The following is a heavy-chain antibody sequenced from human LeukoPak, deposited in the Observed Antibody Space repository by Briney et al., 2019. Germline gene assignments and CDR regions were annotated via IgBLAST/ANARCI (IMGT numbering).Heavy chain of an antibody. Sequence: ASVKISCKVSGYTLTELSMHWVRQAPGKGLEWMGGFDPEDGETIYAQKFQGRVTMTEDTSTDTAYMELSSLRSEDTAVYYCATDYPFGYQLLPYSSSSYRFDPWGQGTLVTVSS. V-gene: IGHV1-24*01. CDR3: ATDYPFGYQLLPYSSSSYRFDP. D-gene: IGHD6-6*01. CDR1: GYTLTELS. J-gene: IGHJ5*02. CDR2: FDPEDGET.